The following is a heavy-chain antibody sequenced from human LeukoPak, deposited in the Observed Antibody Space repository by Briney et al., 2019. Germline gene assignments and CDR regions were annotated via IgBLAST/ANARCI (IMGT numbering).Heavy chain of an antibody. CDR3: ARADETAPAEDFQH. J-gene: IGHJ1*01. D-gene: IGHD2-21*02. CDR1: GFTFRVSA. CDR2: ISGSGGST. Sequence: GGSLRLSCAASGFTFRVSAMSWVRQAPGKGLEWVSSISGSGGSTYYADSVKGRFTISRDNSKNTLYLQMNSLRAEDTAVYYCARADETAPAEDFQHWGQGTLVTVSS. V-gene: IGHV3-23*01.